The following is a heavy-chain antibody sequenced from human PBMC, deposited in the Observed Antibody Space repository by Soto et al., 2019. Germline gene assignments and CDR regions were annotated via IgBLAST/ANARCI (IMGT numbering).Heavy chain of an antibody. CDR1: GFTFSTYA. CDR2: ISGSGDTT. J-gene: IGHJ4*02. CDR3: AKSLTAWYTFDY. D-gene: IGHD6-13*01. Sequence: GGSLRLSCAASGFTFSTYAMSWVRQAPGKGLEWVSGISGSGDTTSYADSVKGRFTISRDNSETTLYLQIDSLRAEDTAVYYCAKSLTAWYTFDYWGQGTLVTVSS. V-gene: IGHV3-23*01.